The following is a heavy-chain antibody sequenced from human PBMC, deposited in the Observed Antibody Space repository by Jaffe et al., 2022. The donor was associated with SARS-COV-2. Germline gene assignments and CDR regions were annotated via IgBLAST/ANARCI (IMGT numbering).Heavy chain of an antibody. CDR2: IYTSGST. J-gene: IGHJ5*02. V-gene: IGHV4-61*02. CDR1: GGSISSGSYY. D-gene: IGHD1-26*01. Sequence: QVQLQESGPGLVKPSQTLSLTCTVSGGSISSGSYYWSWIRQPAGKGLEWIGRIYTSGSTNYNPSLKSRVTISVDTSKNQFSLKLSSVTAADTAVYYCARAIVGATGDWFDPWGQGTLVTVSS. CDR3: ARAIVGATGDWFDP.